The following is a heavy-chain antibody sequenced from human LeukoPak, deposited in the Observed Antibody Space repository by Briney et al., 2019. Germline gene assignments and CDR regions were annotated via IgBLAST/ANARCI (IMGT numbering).Heavy chain of an antibody. CDR3: ASSCSSTSCHHDY. V-gene: IGHV3-7*01. J-gene: IGHJ4*02. CDR1: GFTFSDYW. D-gene: IGHD2-2*01. Sequence: GGSLRLSCAASGFTFSDYWMTWVRQAPGKGLEWVANIKQDGSEKYYVDSVKGRFTISRDNAKNSLYLQMNSLRAEDTAVYYCASSCSSTSCHHDYWGQGTLVTVSS. CDR2: IKQDGSEK.